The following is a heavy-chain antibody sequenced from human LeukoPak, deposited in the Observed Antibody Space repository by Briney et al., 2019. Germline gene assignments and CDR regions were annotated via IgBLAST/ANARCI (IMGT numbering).Heavy chain of an antibody. J-gene: IGHJ4*02. CDR3: ARDRGSITLVRGVNHY. V-gene: IGHV3-30*04. Sequence: PGGSLRLSCAASAFTFSSYAMHWVRQAPGKGLEWVAVISWDGSNKYYADSVKGRFTISRDNTRNSLSLQMNNLRAEDTAVYYCARDRGSITLVRGVNHYWGQGTLVTVSS. CDR2: ISWDGSNK. CDR1: AFTFSSYA. D-gene: IGHD3-10*01.